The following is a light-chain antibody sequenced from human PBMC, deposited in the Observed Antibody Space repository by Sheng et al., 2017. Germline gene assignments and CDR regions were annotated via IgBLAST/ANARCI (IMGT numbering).Light chain of an antibody. CDR1: SSDVGGYNY. CDR3: SSYTTSSTYV. V-gene: IGLV2-14*03. CDR2: DVN. Sequence: QSALTQPASVSGSPGQSITISCTGGSSDVGGYNYVSWYQQHPGKAPKLMIYDVNNRPSGVSNRFSGSKSGNTASLTISGLQADDEADYYCSSYTTSSTYVFGTGTKVTVL. J-gene: IGLJ1*01.